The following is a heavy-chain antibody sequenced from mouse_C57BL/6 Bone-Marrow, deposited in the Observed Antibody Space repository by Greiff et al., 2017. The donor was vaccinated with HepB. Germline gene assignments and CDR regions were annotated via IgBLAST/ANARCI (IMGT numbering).Heavy chain of an antibody. CDR3: AREGDGSYFDY. D-gene: IGHD2-3*01. CDR1: GYTFTSYW. V-gene: IGHV1-50*01. CDR2: IDPSDSYT. J-gene: IGHJ2*01. Sequence: QVQLQQPGAELVKPGASVKLSCKASGYTFTSYWMQWVKQRPGQGLEWIGEIDPSDSYTNYNQKFKGKATLTVDTSSSTAYMQLSSRTSEDSAVYYCAREGDGSYFDYWGQGTTLTVSS.